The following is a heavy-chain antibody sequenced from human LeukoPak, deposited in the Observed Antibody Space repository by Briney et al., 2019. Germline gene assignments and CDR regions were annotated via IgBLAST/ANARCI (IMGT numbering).Heavy chain of an antibody. CDR2: ILYDGSNK. V-gene: IGHV3-30*18. J-gene: IGHJ4*02. CDR1: GFTFSSYG. Sequence: TGGFLRLSCAASGFTFSSYGMHWVRQAPGKGLEWVAVILYDGSNKYYADSVKGRFTISRDNSKNTLYLHMNSLRAEDTAVYYCAKDRDIVVVPAANIDYWGQGTLVTVSS. CDR3: AKDRDIVVVPAANIDY. D-gene: IGHD2-2*01.